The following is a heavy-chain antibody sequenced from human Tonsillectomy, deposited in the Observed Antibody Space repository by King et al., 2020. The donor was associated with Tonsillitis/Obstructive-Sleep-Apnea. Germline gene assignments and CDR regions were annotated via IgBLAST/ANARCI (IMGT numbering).Heavy chain of an antibody. D-gene: IGHD2-15*01. J-gene: IGHJ4*02. CDR1: GFTFRGYW. V-gene: IGHV3-7*02. Sequence: VQLVESGGGLVQPGGSLRLSCAAAGFTFRGYWVRWVRQAPEKGLEWVASINLDGSEAFYVDSVKGRFTISRDNAEKSLYLQMNSLRAEDTAVYYCARYFSGGSCFDIWGQGTLVTVSS. CDR3: ARYFSGGSCFDI. CDR2: INLDGSEA.